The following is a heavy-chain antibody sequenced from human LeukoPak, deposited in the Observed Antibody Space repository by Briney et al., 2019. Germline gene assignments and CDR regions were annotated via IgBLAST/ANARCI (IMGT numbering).Heavy chain of an antibody. Sequence: ASVKVSCKASGYTFTSYDIIWVRQATGQGLEWMGWMNPNSGDTGYVQKFQGRVTMTRSTSISTTYMELGSLTSEDTAVYYCARGQYYGSGLYYFDYWGQGTLVTVSS. CDR2: MNPNSGDT. D-gene: IGHD3-10*01. J-gene: IGHJ4*02. CDR1: GYTFTSYD. CDR3: ARGQYYGSGLYYFDY. V-gene: IGHV1-8*01.